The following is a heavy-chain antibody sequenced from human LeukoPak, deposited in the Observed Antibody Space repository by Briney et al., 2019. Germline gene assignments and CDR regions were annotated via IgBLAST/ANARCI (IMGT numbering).Heavy chain of an antibody. J-gene: IGHJ4*02. D-gene: IGHD3-9*01. CDR2: ISAYNGNT. Sequence: ASVKVSCKASGYTFTSYGISWVRQARGQGLEWMGWISAYNGNTNYAQKLQGRVTMTTDTSTSTAYVELRSLRSDDTAVYYCARYWDDILTGDYWGQGTLVTVSS. CDR3: ARYWDDILTGDY. CDR1: GYTFTSYG. V-gene: IGHV1-18*01.